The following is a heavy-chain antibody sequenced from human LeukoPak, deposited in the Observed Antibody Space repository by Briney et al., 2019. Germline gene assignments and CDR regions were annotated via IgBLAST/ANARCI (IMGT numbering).Heavy chain of an antibody. D-gene: IGHD6-6*01. CDR2: ISSSSSYI. CDR1: GFTFINYS. J-gene: IGHJ4*02. V-gene: IGHV3-21*01. CDR3: ARTRGITARQGGYFDY. Sequence: KAGGSLRLSCAASGFTFINYSMNWVRQAPGKGLEWVSSISSSSSYIYYAGSVKGRFTISRDNAKNSLYLQMNSLRAEDTSVYYCARTRGITARQGGYFDYWGQGILVTVSS.